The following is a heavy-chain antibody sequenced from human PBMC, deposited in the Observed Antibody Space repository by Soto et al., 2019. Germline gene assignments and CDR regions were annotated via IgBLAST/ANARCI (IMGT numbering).Heavy chain of an antibody. V-gene: IGHV4-30-4*01. CDR2: IYYSGST. CDR1: GGSISSGDYY. J-gene: IGHJ6*02. Sequence: SETLSLTCTVSGGSISSGDYYWSWIRQPPGKGLEWIGYIYYSGSTYYNPSLKSRVTISVDTSKNQFSLKLSSVTAADTAVYYCARSPPAVPAAIGPYYYGMGVWGQGTTVT. CDR3: ARSPPAVPAAIGPYYYGMGV. D-gene: IGHD2-2*02.